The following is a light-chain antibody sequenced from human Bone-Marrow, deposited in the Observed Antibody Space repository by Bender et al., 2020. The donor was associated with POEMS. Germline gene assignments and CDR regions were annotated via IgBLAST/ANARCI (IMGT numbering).Light chain of an antibody. CDR3: SSYTKNITWV. CDR2: EVN. Sequence: QSALTQPPSVSGSPGQSVTISCTGTNSDVGHYDRVSWYLQPPGTAPKLIIYEVNKRPSGAPDRFSGYESGNTASLTISGPQAADEADYYCSSYTKNITWVFGGGTKLTV. J-gene: IGLJ3*02. V-gene: IGLV2-18*02. CDR1: NSDVGHYDR.